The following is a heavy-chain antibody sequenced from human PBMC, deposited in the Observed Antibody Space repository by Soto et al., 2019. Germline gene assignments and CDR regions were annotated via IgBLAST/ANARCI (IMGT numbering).Heavy chain of an antibody. CDR3: AAGYTTGPDAFDI. Sequence: PGESLKISCKSSGYSFASQWISLVRQMPGKGLEWMGTLDPTDSYINYSPSFQGHVTMSADKSTTTAYLQWSSLKASDTAMYYCAAGYTTGPDAFDIWGQGTMVTVSS. CDR2: LDPTDSYI. J-gene: IGHJ3*02. CDR1: GYSFASQW. V-gene: IGHV5-10-1*01. D-gene: IGHD6-13*01.